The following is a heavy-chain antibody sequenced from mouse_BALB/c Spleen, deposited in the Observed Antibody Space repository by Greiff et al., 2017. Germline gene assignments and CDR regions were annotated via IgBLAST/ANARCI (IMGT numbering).Heavy chain of an antibody. CDR2: ILPGSGST. CDR1: GYTFSSYW. D-gene: IGHD2-2*01. V-gene: IGHV1-9*01. CDR3: ARWDGYGFYAMDY. J-gene: IGHJ4*01. Sequence: VQLQQSGAELMKPGASVKISCKATGYTFSSYWIERVKQRPGHGLEWIGEILPGSGSTNYNEKFKGKATFTADTSSNTAYMQLSSLTSEDSAVYYCARWDGYGFYAMDYWGQGTSVTVSS.